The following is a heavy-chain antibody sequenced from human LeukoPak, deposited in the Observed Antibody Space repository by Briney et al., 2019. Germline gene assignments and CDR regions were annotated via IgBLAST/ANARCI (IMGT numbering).Heavy chain of an antibody. Sequence: GGSLRLSCAASGFTFSTYWMTGVRQAPAKGLDWVANMKQDGSQRYYVDSVKGRFTISRDNAKNSLYLQMNSLSAEDTAIYYCASSKPATDIDAFDLWGPGTMVTVSS. CDR1: GFTFSTYW. D-gene: IGHD6-13*01. J-gene: IGHJ3*01. CDR2: MKQDGSQR. V-gene: IGHV3-7*05. CDR3: ASSKPATDIDAFDL.